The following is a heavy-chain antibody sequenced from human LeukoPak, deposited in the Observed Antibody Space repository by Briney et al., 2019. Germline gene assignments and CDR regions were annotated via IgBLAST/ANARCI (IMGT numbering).Heavy chain of an antibody. CDR1: GGSISSYY. CDR3: ARGIGGGSRVDY. CDR2: IYYSGST. Sequence: SETLSLTCTVSGGSISSYYWSWIRQPPGKGLEWIGYIYYSGSTDYNPSLKSRVTISVDTSKNQFSLRLTSATAADTAVYYCARGIGGGSRVDYWGQGTLVTVSS. V-gene: IGHV4-59*01. J-gene: IGHJ4*02. D-gene: IGHD1-26*01.